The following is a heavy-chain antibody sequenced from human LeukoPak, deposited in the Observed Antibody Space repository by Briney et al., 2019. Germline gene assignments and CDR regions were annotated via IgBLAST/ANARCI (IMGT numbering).Heavy chain of an antibody. D-gene: IGHD6-19*01. CDR3: VKSGGYGLIDY. CDR2: IYETGST. CDR1: GGSFSGYY. V-gene: IGHV4-34*01. J-gene: IGHJ4*02. Sequence: SETLSLTCAVYGGSFSGYYWSWIRQPPGKGLEWIGNIYETGSTYYNASLQSRVTISIDMSKNQISLRLTSVSAADTAMYYCVKSGGYGLIDYWGQGTLVTVSS.